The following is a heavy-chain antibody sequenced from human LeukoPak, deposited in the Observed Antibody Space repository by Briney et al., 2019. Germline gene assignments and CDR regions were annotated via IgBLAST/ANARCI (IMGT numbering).Heavy chain of an antibody. V-gene: IGHV1-18*01. CDR1: GYTFTSYG. J-gene: IGHJ4*02. D-gene: IGHD5-24*01. CDR2: ISAYNGNT. CDR3: ASGEGRDGYNSRVFFDY. Sequence: ASVKVSCKASGYTFTSYGISWVRQAPGQGLEWMGWISAYNGNTNYAQKLQGRVTMTTDTSTSTAYMELRSLRSDDTAVYYCASGEGRDGYNSRVFFDYWGQGTLVTVSS.